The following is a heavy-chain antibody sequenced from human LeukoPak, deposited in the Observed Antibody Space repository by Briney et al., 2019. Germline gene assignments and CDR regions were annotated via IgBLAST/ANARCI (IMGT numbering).Heavy chain of an antibody. V-gene: IGHV3-72*01. CDR3: ARVDYCSTTTCYRPWSV. CDR1: GFTFSDHY. D-gene: IGHD2-2*01. J-gene: IGHJ6*02. Sequence: GGSLRLSCAVSGFTFSDHYVDWVRQAPGEGLEWVGRTRNKINNYSTTYAASVQGRFTISRDDSKNSLYLQMNSLKTEDTAVCYCARVDYCSTTTCYRPWSVWGQGTTVTVSS. CDR2: TRNKINNYST.